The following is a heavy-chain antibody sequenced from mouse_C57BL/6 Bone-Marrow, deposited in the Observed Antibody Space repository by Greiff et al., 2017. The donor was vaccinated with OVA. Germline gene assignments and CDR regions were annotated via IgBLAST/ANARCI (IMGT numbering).Heavy chain of an antibody. D-gene: IGHD2-12*01. V-gene: IGHV5-12*01. CDR2: ISNGGGST. Sequence: EVKLVESGGGLVQPGGSLKLSCAASGFTFSDYYMYWVRQTPEKRLEWVAYISNGGGSTYYPDTVKGRFTISRDNAKNTLYLQMSRLKSEDTAMYYCARQYCYDEGFAYWGQGTLVTVSA. CDR3: ARQYCYDEGFAY. J-gene: IGHJ3*01. CDR1: GFTFSDYY.